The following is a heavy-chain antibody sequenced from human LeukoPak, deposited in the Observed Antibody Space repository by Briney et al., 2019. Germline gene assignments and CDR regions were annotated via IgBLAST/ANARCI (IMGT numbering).Heavy chain of an antibody. CDR3: AKDQTEYYYDSSGYPY. CDR1: GFTFSSYA. Sequence: GGSLRLSCAASGFTFSSYAMSWVRQAPGKGLEWVSAISGSGGSTYYADSVKGRFTISRDNSRNTLYLQMNSLRAEDTAVYYCAKDQTEYYYDSSGYPYWGQGTLVTVSS. J-gene: IGHJ4*02. V-gene: IGHV3-23*01. D-gene: IGHD3-22*01. CDR2: ISGSGGST.